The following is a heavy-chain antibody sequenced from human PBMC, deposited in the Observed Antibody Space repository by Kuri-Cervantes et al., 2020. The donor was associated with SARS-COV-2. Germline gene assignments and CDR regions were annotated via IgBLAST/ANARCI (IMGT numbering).Heavy chain of an antibody. CDR3: ARDPNANHNNWFDP. V-gene: IGHV4-59*01. Sequence: SETLSLTCTVSGGSISSDYWSWIRQPPGKGLEWIGYIYYSGSANYNPSLKSRVTISVDTSKNQFSLKLSSVTAADTAVYYCARDPNANHNNWFDPWGQGTLGTVSS. CDR1: GGSISSDY. CDR2: IYYSGSA. J-gene: IGHJ5*02. D-gene: IGHD4/OR15-4a*01.